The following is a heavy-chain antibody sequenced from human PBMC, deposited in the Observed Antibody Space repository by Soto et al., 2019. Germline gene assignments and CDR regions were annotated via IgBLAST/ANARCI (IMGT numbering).Heavy chain of an antibody. J-gene: IGHJ4*02. D-gene: IGHD3-10*01. Sequence: GGSGKGSRKASCYTFSRYGISWGRPGPGKGLDGTGWISAYNGNTNYAQKRQGRVTMTTDTSTSTAYMELRRLRSDDTAGYYCARDKPKPCYYGSGPFDYWGQGTLVTVSS. CDR3: ARDKPKPCYYGSGPFDY. CDR1: CYTFSRYG. CDR2: ISAYNGNT. V-gene: IGHV1-18*01.